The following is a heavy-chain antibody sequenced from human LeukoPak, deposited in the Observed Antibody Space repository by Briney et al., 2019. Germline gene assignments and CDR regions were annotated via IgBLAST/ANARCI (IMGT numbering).Heavy chain of an antibody. CDR2: IKSKIEGGTT. CDR1: GITFSNAW. V-gene: IGHV3-15*01. J-gene: IGHJ4*02. CDR3: TTLGITMIRGAIDY. Sequence: PGGSLRLSCVASGITFSNAWMSWVRQAPGKGLEWVGRIKSKIEGGTTDYAAPVIGRFSISRHGSENTLFLQMNSLKTEDTAVYYCTTLGITMIRGAIDYWGQGTLVTVSS. D-gene: IGHD3-10*01.